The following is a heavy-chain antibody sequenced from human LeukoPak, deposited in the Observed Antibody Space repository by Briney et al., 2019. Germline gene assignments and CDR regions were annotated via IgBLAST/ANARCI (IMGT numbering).Heavy chain of an antibody. V-gene: IGHV1-2*02. D-gene: IGHD3-22*01. CDR1: GYTFTGYY. CDR3: ARAVVDEYYYYYYMDV. J-gene: IGHJ6*03. CDR2: INPNSGGT. Sequence: ASVKVSCKASGYTFTGYYMHWVRQASGQGLEWMGWINPNSGGTNYAQKFQGRVTMTRDTSISTAYMELSRLRSDDTAVYYCARAVVDEYYYYYYMDVWGKGTTVTVSS.